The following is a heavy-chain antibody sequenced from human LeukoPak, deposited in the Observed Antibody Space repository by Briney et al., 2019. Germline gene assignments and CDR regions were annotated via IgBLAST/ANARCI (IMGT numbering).Heavy chain of an antibody. CDR3: ARVLPNCGGDCYSGFFDY. V-gene: IGHV4-34*01. CDR2: INHSGST. J-gene: IGHJ4*02. Sequence: PSETLSLTCAVYGGSFSGYYWSWIRQPPGKGLEWIGEINHSGSTNYNPSLKSRVTISVDTSKNQFSLKLSSVTAADTAVYYCARVLPNCGGDCYSGFFDYWGQGTLVTVSS. CDR1: GGSFSGYY. D-gene: IGHD2-21*02.